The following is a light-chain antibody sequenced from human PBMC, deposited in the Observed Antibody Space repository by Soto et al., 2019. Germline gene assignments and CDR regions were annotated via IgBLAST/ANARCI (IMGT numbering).Light chain of an antibody. CDR3: GAWDDSLNGWV. J-gene: IGLJ3*02. V-gene: IGLV1-36*01. CDR2: YDD. CDR1: TSNIGKNT. Sequence: QSVLTQPPSVSEGPGQRVTISCSGSTSNIGKNTVNWYQQLPGEAPKLFIYYDDLLASGVSDRFSGSKSGTSASLAISGLQSEDEADYYCGAWDDSLNGWVFGGGTKLT.